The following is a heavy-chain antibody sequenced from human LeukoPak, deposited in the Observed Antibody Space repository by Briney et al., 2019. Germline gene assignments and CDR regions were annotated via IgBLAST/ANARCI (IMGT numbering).Heavy chain of an antibody. Sequence: ASVKVSCKASGYTFTSYGISWVRQAPGQGLEWMGWISAYNGNTNYAQKLQGSVTMTTDTSTSTAYMELRSLRSDDTAVYYCARGSPLLWFGEFHEYFQHWGQGTLVTVSS. CDR3: ARGSPLLWFGEFHEYFQH. V-gene: IGHV1-18*01. CDR2: ISAYNGNT. J-gene: IGHJ1*01. D-gene: IGHD3-10*01. CDR1: GYTFTSYG.